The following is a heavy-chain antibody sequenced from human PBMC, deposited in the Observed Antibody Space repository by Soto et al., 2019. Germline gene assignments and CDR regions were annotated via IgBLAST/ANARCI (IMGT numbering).Heavy chain of an antibody. CDR3: ARIWDNCSSTSCYKDYYYYYGMDV. J-gene: IGHJ6*02. D-gene: IGHD2-2*02. V-gene: IGHV4-31*03. CDR2: IYYSGST. Sequence: SETLSLTCTVSGGSISSGGYYWSWIRQHPGKGLEWIGYIYYSGSTYYNPSLKSRVTISVDTSKNRFSLKLSSVTAADTAVYYCARIWDNCSSTSCYKDYYYYYGMDVWGQGTTVTVSS. CDR1: GGSISSGGYY.